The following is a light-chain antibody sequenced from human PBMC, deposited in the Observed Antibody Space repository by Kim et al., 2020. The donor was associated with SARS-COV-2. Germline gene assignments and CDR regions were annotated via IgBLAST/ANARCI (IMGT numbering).Light chain of an antibody. CDR2: VNSDGSH. V-gene: IGLV4-69*01. CDR1: NGHYNYA. Sequence: QLVLTQSPSASASLGASVKLTCTLSNGHYNYAIAWHQQQPGKGPRYLMKVNSDGSHSKGDGIPDRFSGSSSGAERYPTISSLQSDDEADYYCQTWGPGIRVFGGGTKVTVL. CDR3: QTWGPGIRV. J-gene: IGLJ3*02.